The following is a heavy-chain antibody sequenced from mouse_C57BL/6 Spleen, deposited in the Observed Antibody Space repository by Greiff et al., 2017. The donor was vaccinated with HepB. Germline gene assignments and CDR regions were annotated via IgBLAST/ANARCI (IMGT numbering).Heavy chain of an antibody. D-gene: IGHD1-1*01. Sequence: VQLKESGGGLVKPGGSLKLSCAASGFTFSDYGMHWVRQAPEKGLEWVAYISSGSSTIYYADTVKGRFTISRDNAKNTLFLQMTSLRSEDTAMYYCARETVGAHWYFDVWGTGTTVTVSS. CDR2: ISSGSSTI. CDR3: ARETVGAHWYFDV. J-gene: IGHJ1*03. V-gene: IGHV5-17*01. CDR1: GFTFSDYG.